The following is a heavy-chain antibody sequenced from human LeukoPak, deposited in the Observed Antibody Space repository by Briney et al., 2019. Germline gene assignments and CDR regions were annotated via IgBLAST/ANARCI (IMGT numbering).Heavy chain of an antibody. CDR2: INTNTGNP. Sequence: ASVKVSCKASGYTFTHYAMNWVRQAPGQGLEWMGWINTNTGNPTYAQGFIGRFVFSLDTSVSTAYLQISSLKAEDTAVYYCVTRDGVSSGFFNLDYWGQGTLVTVSS. CDR1: GYTFTHYA. V-gene: IGHV7-4-1*02. D-gene: IGHD3-22*01. J-gene: IGHJ4*02. CDR3: VTRDGVSSGFFNLDY.